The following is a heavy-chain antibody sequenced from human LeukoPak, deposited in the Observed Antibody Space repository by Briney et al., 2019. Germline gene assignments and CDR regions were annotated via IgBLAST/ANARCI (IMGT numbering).Heavy chain of an antibody. Sequence: SVKVSCKASGGTFSSYAISWVRQAPGQGLEWMGGIIPIFGTANYAQKFQGRVTITTDESTSTAYMELSSLRSEDTAVYYCARGDLAARGAIDYWGQGTLVTVSS. V-gene: IGHV1-69*05. D-gene: IGHD6-6*01. CDR3: ARGDLAARGAIDY. CDR2: IIPIFGTA. J-gene: IGHJ4*02. CDR1: GGTFSSYA.